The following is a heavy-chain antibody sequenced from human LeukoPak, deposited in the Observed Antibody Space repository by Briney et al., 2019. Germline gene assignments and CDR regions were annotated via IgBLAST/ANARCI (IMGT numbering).Heavy chain of an antibody. CDR2: ISGSGGST. Sequence: GGSLRLSCVASGFTFSNYGMHWVRQAPGKGLEWVSAISGSGGSTYYADSVKGRFTISRDNSKNTLYLQMNSLRAEDTAVYYCAKGDTAMVTPVDYWGQGTLVTVSS. CDR1: GFTFSNYG. D-gene: IGHD5-18*01. CDR3: AKGDTAMVTPVDY. V-gene: IGHV3-23*01. J-gene: IGHJ4*02.